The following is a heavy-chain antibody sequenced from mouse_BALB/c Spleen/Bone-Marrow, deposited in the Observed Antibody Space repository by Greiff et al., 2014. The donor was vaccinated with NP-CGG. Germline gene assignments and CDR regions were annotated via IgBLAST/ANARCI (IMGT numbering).Heavy chain of an antibody. D-gene: IGHD2-14*01. J-gene: IGHJ4*01. V-gene: IGHV1-18*01. CDR3: AREVRRFYAMDY. CDR2: INPNNGGT. Sequence: VPLQQSGPVLVKPGASVKIPCKASGYTFTDYNLDWVKQSHGKSLEWIGDINPNNGGTVYNQKFKGKATLTVDKSSSTAYMELRSLTSEDTAVYYCAREVRRFYAMDYWGQGTSVTVSS. CDR1: GYTFTDYN.